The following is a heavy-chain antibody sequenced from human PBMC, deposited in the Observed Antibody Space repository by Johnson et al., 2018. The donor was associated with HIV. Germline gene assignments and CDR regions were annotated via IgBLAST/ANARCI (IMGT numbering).Heavy chain of an antibody. CDR2: IKQDGSEK. CDR1: GFTFSSYW. CDR3: ARVRSSSAYAFDI. D-gene: IGHD6-13*01. V-gene: IGHV3-7*01. J-gene: IGHJ3*02. Sequence: VQLVESGGGLVQPGGSLRLSCAASGFTFSSYWMSWVRQAPGKGLEWVANIKQDGSEKYYVDSVKGRFTISRDNAKNSLYLQMNSLRAEDTAVYYCARVRSSSAYAFDIWGQGTRVTVSS.